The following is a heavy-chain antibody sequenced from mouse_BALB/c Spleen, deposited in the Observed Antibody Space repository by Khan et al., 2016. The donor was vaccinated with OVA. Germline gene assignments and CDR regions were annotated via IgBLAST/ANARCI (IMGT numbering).Heavy chain of an antibody. J-gene: IGHJ3*01. CDR3: ARAFYNGAWFAY. D-gene: IGHD1-3*01. V-gene: IGHV2-9*02. CDR1: GFSLSNYG. CDR2: IWAGGST. Sequence: QVQLKESGPGLVAPSQTLSITCTVSGFSLSNYGVHWVRQPPGKGLEWLGVIWAGGSTNHNSALMSRLSISQDDSKSQVFLKMNSLQTDDTARYYWARAFYNGAWFAYWGQGTLVTVSA.